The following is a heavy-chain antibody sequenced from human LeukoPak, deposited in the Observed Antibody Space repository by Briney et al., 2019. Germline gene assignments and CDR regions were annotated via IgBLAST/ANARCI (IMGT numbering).Heavy chain of an antibody. V-gene: IGHV1-18*01. J-gene: IGHJ4*02. CDR1: GYTFTSYG. D-gene: IGHD3-3*01. Sequence: ASVKVSCKASGYTFTSYGISWVRQAPGQGLEWMGWISAYNGNTNYAQKLQGRVTMTTDTSTSTAYMELRSLRSDDTAVYYCARGLLRFLEWLPDGFDYWGQGTPVTVPS. CDR2: ISAYNGNT. CDR3: ARGLLRFLEWLPDGFDY.